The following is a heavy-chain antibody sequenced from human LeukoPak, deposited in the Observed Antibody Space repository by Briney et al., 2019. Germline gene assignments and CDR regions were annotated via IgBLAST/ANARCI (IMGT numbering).Heavy chain of an antibody. J-gene: IGHJ4*02. CDR2: INHSGST. CDR3: ARGSRGSGSYYSGCFDY. D-gene: IGHD3-10*01. Sequence: PSETLSLTCAVYGGSFSGYYWSWIRQPPGKGLEWIGEINHSGSTNYNPSLKSRVTISVDTSKNQFSLKLSSVTAADTAVYYCARGSRGSGSYYSGCFDYWGQGTLVTVSS. V-gene: IGHV4-34*01. CDR1: GGSFSGYY.